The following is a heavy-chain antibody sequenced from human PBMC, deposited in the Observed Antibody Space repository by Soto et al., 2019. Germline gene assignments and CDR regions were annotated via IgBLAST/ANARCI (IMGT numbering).Heavy chain of an antibody. Sequence: GSLRLFCAASGFTFSSHGMHWVRQAPGKGLEWVAVISYDGSNKYYADSVKGRFTISRDNSKNTLYLQMNSLRAEDTAVYYCAKDDYGALYYYYYGMDVWGQGTTVTVSS. J-gene: IGHJ6*02. CDR1: GFTFSSHG. V-gene: IGHV3-30*18. D-gene: IGHD4-17*01. CDR2: ISYDGSNK. CDR3: AKDDYGALYYYYYGMDV.